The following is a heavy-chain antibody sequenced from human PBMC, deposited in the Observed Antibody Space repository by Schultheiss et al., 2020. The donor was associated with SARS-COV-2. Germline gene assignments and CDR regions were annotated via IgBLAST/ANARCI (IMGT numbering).Heavy chain of an antibody. CDR3: VRESIMGTRDFDY. V-gene: IGHV3-48*02. CDR1: GFTFSMYS. Sequence: GGSLRLSCAASGFTFSMYSMNWVRQAPGKGLEWVSYISSISSPTYYADSVKGRFTISRDNAKNSLYLQMDSLRDEDTAIYYCVRESIMGTRDFDYWGQGTLVTVSS. CDR2: ISSISSPT. J-gene: IGHJ4*02. D-gene: IGHD1-26*01.